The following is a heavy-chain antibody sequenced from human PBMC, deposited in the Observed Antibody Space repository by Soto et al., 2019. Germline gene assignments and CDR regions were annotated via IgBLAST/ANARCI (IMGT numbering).Heavy chain of an antibody. D-gene: IGHD3-3*01. Sequence: QVQLVQSGAEVKKPGSSVKVSCKASGGTFSSYAISWVRQAPGQGLEWMGGIIPIFGTANYAQKFQGRVTITADESTSTAYMELSSLRSEDTAVYYCARPSRGTDLWSGYRALSYYYYGMDVWGQGTTVTVSS. V-gene: IGHV1-69*01. CDR3: ARPSRGTDLWSGYRALSYYYYGMDV. CDR1: GGTFSSYA. J-gene: IGHJ6*02. CDR2: IIPIFGTA.